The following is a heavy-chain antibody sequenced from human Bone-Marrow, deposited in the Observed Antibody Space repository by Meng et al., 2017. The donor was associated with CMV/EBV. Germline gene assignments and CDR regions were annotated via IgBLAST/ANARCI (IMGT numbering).Heavy chain of an antibody. J-gene: IGHJ5*02. CDR2: ISYDGSNK. CDR3: ATGWFDP. V-gene: IGHV3-30-3*01. CDR1: GFTFSSYA. Sequence: GGSLRLSCAASGFTFSSYAMHWVRQAPGKGLEWVAVISYDGSNKYYADSVKGRFTISRDNSKNTLYLQMNSLRAEDTAVYYCATGWFDPWGQGTLVTVSS.